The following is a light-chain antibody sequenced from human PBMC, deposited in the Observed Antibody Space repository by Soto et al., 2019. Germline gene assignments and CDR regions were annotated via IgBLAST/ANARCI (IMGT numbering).Light chain of an antibody. Sequence: AIQMTQSPSSLSASVGDRVTITCRASQGIRNDLSWYQQKPGKAPKLLIYAASSLQSGVPSRFSGSGSGTNFTLIISSLQPDVFATYCCLQDSYYPITFGPGTKVDIK. CDR1: QGIRND. CDR2: AAS. V-gene: IGKV1-6*01. J-gene: IGKJ3*01. CDR3: LQDSYYPIT.